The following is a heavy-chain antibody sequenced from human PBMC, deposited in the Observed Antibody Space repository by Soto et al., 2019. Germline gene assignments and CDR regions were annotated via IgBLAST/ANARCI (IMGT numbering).Heavy chain of an antibody. Sequence: QVQLVESGGGVVQPGRSLRLSCAASGFTFSSYGMHWVRQAPGKGQEWVAVISYDGSNKYYADSVKGRFTISRDNSKNTLYLQMNSVRAEDTAVYYCAKDLLRPGRAYGMDVWGQGTTVTVSS. J-gene: IGHJ6*02. V-gene: IGHV3-30*18. D-gene: IGHD1-26*01. CDR2: ISYDGSNK. CDR1: GFTFSSYG. CDR3: AKDLLRPGRAYGMDV.